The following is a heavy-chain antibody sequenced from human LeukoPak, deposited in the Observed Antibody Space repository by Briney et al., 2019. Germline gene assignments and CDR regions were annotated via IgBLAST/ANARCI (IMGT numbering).Heavy chain of an antibody. V-gene: IGHV1-2*02. Sequence: GASVKVSCKASGYTFTGYYMHWVRQAPGQGLEWMGWINPKSGGTNYAQKFQGRVTMTRDTSISTAYMELSRLRSDDTAVYYCARELWYDSSGGNWFDPWGQGTLVTVSS. J-gene: IGHJ5*02. CDR3: ARELWYDSSGGNWFDP. CDR1: GYTFTGYY. CDR2: INPKSGGT. D-gene: IGHD3-22*01.